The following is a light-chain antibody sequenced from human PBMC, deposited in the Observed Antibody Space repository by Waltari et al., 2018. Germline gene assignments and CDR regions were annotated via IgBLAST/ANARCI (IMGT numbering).Light chain of an antibody. Sequence: EIVLTQSPATLSLSPGERATLSYRASQSIDNYLAWYQQKPGQVPRLLIYDASNRATGIPARFSGSRSGADFTLIISSLEPEDFAVYYCHQRSNWPLTFGGGTRWKSN. J-gene: IGKJ4*01. CDR2: DAS. CDR3: HQRSNWPLT. V-gene: IGKV3-11*01. CDR1: QSIDNY.